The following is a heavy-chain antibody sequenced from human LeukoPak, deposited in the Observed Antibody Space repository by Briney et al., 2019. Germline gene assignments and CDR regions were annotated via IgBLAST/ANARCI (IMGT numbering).Heavy chain of an antibody. Sequence: PSETLSLTCTVSGYSISSGYYWGWIRQPPGKGLEWIGSIYHSGSTYYNPSLKSRVTLSVDTSKNQYSLKLSSVTAADTAVYYCARHGDGYYDILTGSFDYWGQGTLVTVSS. CDR3: ARHGDGYYDILTGSFDY. V-gene: IGHV4-38-2*02. J-gene: IGHJ4*02. D-gene: IGHD3-9*01. CDR2: IYHSGST. CDR1: GYSISSGYY.